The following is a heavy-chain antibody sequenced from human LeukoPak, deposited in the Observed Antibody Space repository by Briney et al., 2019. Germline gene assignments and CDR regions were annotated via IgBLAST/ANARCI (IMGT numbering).Heavy chain of an antibody. CDR1: GFTFSSYA. CDR3: AKDPIADYDILTGRFDP. D-gene: IGHD3-9*01. V-gene: IGHV3-23*01. Sequence: QPGGSLRLSCAASGFTFSSYAMSWVRQAPGKGLEWVSAISGSGGSTYYADSVKGRFTISRDNSKNTLYLQMNSLRAEDTAVYHCAKDPIADYDILTGRFDPWGQGTLVTVSS. J-gene: IGHJ5*02. CDR2: ISGSGGST.